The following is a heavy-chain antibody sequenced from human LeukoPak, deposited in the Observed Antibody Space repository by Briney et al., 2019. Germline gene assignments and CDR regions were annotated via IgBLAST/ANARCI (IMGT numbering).Heavy chain of an antibody. J-gene: IGHJ4*02. Sequence: SEILSLTCTVSGGSMSGYYWSWIRQHPGKGLEWIGYISYSGNTYYNPSLKSRLTISVDTSKNQFSLKLSSVTAADTAVYYCARSFGESYFDYWGQGILVTVSS. CDR2: ISYSGNT. D-gene: IGHD3-10*01. CDR3: ARSFGESYFDY. V-gene: IGHV4-59*06. CDR1: GGSMSGYY.